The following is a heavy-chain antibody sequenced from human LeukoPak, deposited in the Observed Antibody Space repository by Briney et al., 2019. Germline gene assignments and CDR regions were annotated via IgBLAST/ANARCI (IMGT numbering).Heavy chain of an antibody. V-gene: IGHV4-34*01. J-gene: IGHJ6*02. Sequence: SKTLSLTCAVYGGSFSGYYWSWIRQPPGKGLEWIGEINHSGSTNYNPSLKSRVTISVDTSKNQFSLKLSSVTAADTAVYYCARELYDSSGYYYLPYGMDVWGQGTTVTVSS. CDR2: INHSGST. CDR3: ARELYDSSGYYYLPYGMDV. D-gene: IGHD3-22*01. CDR1: GGSFSGYY.